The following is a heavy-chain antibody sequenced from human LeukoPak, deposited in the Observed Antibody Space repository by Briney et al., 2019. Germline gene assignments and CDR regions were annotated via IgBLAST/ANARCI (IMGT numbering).Heavy chain of an antibody. V-gene: IGHV3-53*01. CDR2: IYSGGTT. CDR1: GFTVSSNF. CDR3: ARDGYGYNYMGV. Sequence: GGSLRLSCAASGFTVSSNFMSWVRQAPGKGLEWVSVIYSGGTTYYADSVKGRFTISRDISKNTLHLQMNSLRAEDTAVYYCARDGYGYNYMGVWGRGTTVTVSS. J-gene: IGHJ6*03. D-gene: IGHD5-12*01.